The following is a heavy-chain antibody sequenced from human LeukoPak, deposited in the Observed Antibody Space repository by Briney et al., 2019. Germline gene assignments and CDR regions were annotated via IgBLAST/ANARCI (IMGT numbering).Heavy chain of an antibody. D-gene: IGHD1-26*01. CDR2: ISSSSSTT. CDR3: ASNYLYSGSSGIYFDY. Sequence: GGSLRLSCAASGFTFSSYSMNWVRQAPGKGLEWVSYISSSSSTTYYADSVKGRFTISRDNAKNSLYLQMNSLRDEDTAVYYCASNYLYSGSSGIYFDYWGQGTLVTVSS. CDR1: GFTFSSYS. J-gene: IGHJ4*02. V-gene: IGHV3-48*02.